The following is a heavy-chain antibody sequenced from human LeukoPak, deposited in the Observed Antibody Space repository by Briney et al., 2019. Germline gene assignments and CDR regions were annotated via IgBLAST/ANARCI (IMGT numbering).Heavy chain of an antibody. J-gene: IGHJ3*02. CDR1: GGSISSYY. CDR2: IYYSGST. D-gene: IGHD6-25*01. V-gene: IGHV4-59*12. Sequence: TSETLSLTCTVSGGSISSYYWSWIRQPPGKGLEWIGYIYYSGSTNYNPSLKSRVTISVDRSKNQFSLKLSSVTAADTAVYYCARAGAAGAFDIWGQGTMVTVSS. CDR3: ARAGAAGAFDI.